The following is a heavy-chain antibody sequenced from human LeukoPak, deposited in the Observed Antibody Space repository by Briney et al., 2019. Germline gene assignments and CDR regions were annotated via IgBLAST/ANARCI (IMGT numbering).Heavy chain of an antibody. CDR3: ARPTREPQD. CDR1: GFTFSEFW. J-gene: IGHJ4*02. Sequence: GGSLRLSCVASGFTFSEFWMSWVRQAPGRGLEWVAIMKPDGREKWYVECVKGRFTISRDNAKNSLYLQMNRLRAEDTAVYYCARPTREPQDWGQGTLVHVPS. CDR2: MKPDGREK. V-gene: IGHV3-7*01.